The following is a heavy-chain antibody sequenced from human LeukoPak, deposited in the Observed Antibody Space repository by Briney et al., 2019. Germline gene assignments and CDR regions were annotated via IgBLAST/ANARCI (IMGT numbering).Heavy chain of an antibody. CDR3: ARDTGGWYPHLDY. CDR1: GFTFSSYW. J-gene: IGHJ4*02. D-gene: IGHD6-19*01. Sequence: PGGSLRLSCVASGFTFSSYWMSWVRQAPGKGLEWVANIKQDGSEKFYVDSVKGRFTISRDNAKNSLYLQMNSLRAEDTAVYYCARDTGGWYPHLDYWGQGTLVIVSS. CDR2: IKQDGSEK. V-gene: IGHV3-7*01.